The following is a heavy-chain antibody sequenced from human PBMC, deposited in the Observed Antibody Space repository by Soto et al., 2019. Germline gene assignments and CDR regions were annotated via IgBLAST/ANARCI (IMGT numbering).Heavy chain of an antibody. V-gene: IGHV2-5*02. Sequence: QITLKESGPTLVKPTQTLTLTCSFSGFSLPTSAVGVAWIRQPPGEALEWLALVYWDDDKRYSPSLKSRLTITKDTSKNQVVLTMTNMEPVDTATYYCAHKGGRGAGMDVWGQGTTVTVSS. CDR1: GFSLPTSAVG. CDR3: AHKGGRGAGMDV. J-gene: IGHJ6*02. CDR2: VYWDDDK. D-gene: IGHD2-15*01.